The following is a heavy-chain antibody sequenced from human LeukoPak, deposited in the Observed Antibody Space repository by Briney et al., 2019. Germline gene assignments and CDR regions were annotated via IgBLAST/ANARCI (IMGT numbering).Heavy chain of an antibody. CDR2: IYPADSDT. V-gene: IGHV5-51*01. D-gene: IGHD3-10*01. CDR3: ARSMLRGVNFNY. Sequence: GESLRISCKCSGFDFTAYGIAWVRQMPGIGLEWMGIIYPADSDTRYSPSFQGQVTISADKSTSTAYLQWSSLKASDTAMYYCARSMLRGVNFNYWGQGTLVTVSS. J-gene: IGHJ4*02. CDR1: GFDFTAYG.